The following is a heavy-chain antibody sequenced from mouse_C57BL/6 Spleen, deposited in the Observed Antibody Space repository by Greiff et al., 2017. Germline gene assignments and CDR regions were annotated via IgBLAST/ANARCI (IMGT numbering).Heavy chain of an antibody. CDR2: IYPGSGST. CDR3: ARYYYGSSGDYFDY. D-gene: IGHD1-1*01. V-gene: IGHV1-55*01. CDR1: GYTFTSYW. J-gene: IGHJ2*01. Sequence: QVQLQQPGAELVKPGASVKMSCKASGYTFTSYWITWVKQRPGQGLEWIGDIYPGSGSTNYNEKFKSKATLTVDTSSSTAYMQLSSLTSEDSAVYYCARYYYGSSGDYFDYGGQGTTLTVSS.